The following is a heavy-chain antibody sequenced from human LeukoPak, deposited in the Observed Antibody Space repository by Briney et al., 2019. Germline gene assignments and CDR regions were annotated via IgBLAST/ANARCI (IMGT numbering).Heavy chain of an antibody. V-gene: IGHV4-4*07. CDR2: FYVGVGP. J-gene: IGHJ6*03. CDR3: ARMRPYDSTGYSPGHYMDV. D-gene: IGHD3-22*01. Sequence: SETLSLTCSVSGGSMYSNYWSWIRQTAGKGLEWIGRFYVGVGPNYKPSFKSRVTMSVDTSKNQLVLKLSAVTAADTAVYYCARMRPYDSTGYSPGHYMDVWGKGTTVTVYS. CDR1: GGSMYSNY.